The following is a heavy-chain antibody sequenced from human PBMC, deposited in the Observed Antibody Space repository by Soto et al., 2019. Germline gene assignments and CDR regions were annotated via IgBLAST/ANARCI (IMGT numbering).Heavy chain of an antibody. Sequence: QITLNESGPPGVKPTETLTLTCTFSGFSLTTTGVGVGWVRQSPGKAPEWLAFIYWDDDKRYSTSLKSRLTITKDTSKNLAVLTMANVDPADTATYYCAHRVLRAVFGLVTTTAIYFDFWGQGAPVVVSS. CDR3: AHRVLRAVFGLVTTTAIYFDF. V-gene: IGHV2-5*02. D-gene: IGHD3-3*01. CDR2: IYWDDDK. J-gene: IGHJ4*02. CDR1: GFSLTTTGVG.